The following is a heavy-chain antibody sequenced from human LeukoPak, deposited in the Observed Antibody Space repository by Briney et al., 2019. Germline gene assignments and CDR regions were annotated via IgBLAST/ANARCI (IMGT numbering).Heavy chain of an antibody. CDR2: ISSSSSYI. CDR1: EFSVGSNY. CDR3: ARDPVPIDY. J-gene: IGHJ4*02. Sequence: GGSLRLSCAASEFSVGSNYMTWVRQSPGKGLEWVSSISSSSSYIYYADSVKGRFTISRDNAKNSLYLQMNSLRAEDTAVYYCARDPVPIDYWGQGTLVTVSS. V-gene: IGHV3-21*01.